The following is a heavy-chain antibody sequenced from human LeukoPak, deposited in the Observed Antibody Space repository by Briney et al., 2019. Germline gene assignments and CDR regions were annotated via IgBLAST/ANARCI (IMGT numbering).Heavy chain of an antibody. Sequence: QTGGSLRLSCAASGLSFSNYWMTWVRQAPGKGLEWVATIKQDGSEEYYVDSVKGRFTISRDNAKNSLYLQMNSLRAEDTAVYYCASPEWLPDSIDIWGQGTMVTVSS. CDR2: IKQDGSEE. CDR1: GLSFSNYW. D-gene: IGHD3-3*01. V-gene: IGHV3-7*01. J-gene: IGHJ3*02. CDR3: ASPEWLPDSIDI.